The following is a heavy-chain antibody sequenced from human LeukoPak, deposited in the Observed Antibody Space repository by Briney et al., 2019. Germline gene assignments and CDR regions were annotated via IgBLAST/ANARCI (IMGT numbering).Heavy chain of an antibody. Sequence: SETLSLTCAVCGGSFSGYYWSWMRQPPGKGLAWIGEINHSGSTNYNPSLKSRVTISVDTSKNQFSLKLSSVTAADTAVYYCARGISFDPWGQGTLVTVSS. V-gene: IGHV4-34*01. J-gene: IGHJ5*02. CDR1: GGSFSGYY. CDR3: ARGISFDP. CDR2: INHSGST.